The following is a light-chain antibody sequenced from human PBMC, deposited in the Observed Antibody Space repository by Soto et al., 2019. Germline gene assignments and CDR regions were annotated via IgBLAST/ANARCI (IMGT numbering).Light chain of an antibody. Sequence: EIVMTQSSATLSVSPGERATLSCRASQIVSSYVAWYQQKPGQAPRLLIYGASTRATDIPARFSGSGSGTEFTLTISSLQSEDFALYYCQQYNNWPLTFGGGTKVDI. CDR2: GAS. CDR1: QIVSSY. V-gene: IGKV3-15*01. J-gene: IGKJ4*01. CDR3: QQYNNWPLT.